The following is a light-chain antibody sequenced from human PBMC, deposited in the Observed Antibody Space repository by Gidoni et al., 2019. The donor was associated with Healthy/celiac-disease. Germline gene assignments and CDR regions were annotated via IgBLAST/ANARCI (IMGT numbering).Light chain of an antibody. Sequence: SSELTQAPAVSVALGQTVRITCQGDSLRSYCACWRTQEPGQAPVLLIYGKNNRPSGIPDRFSGSSSGNTASLTITGAQAEDEAAYYCNSRDSSGNHLVFGGGTKLTVL. J-gene: IGLJ2*01. CDR1: SLRSYC. CDR2: GKN. V-gene: IGLV3-19*01. CDR3: NSRDSSGNHLV.